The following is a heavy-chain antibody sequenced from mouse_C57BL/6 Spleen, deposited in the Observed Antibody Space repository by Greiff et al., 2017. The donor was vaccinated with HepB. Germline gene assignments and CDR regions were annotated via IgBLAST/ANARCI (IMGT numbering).Heavy chain of an antibody. J-gene: IGHJ4*01. Sequence: EVQRVESGGGLVKPGGSLKLSCAASGFTFSSYAMSWVRQTPEKRLEWVATISDGGSYTYYPDNVKGRFTISRDNAKNNLYLQMSHLKSEDTAMYYCARGDGYYDAMDYWGQGTSVTVSS. CDR1: GFTFSSYA. D-gene: IGHD2-3*01. CDR2: ISDGGSYT. CDR3: ARGDGYYDAMDY. V-gene: IGHV5-4*01.